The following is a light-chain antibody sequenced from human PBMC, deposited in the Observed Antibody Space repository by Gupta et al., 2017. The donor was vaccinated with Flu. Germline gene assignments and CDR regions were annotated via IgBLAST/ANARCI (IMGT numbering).Light chain of an antibody. Sequence: SATLSCRASQTINLNYLAWFQQKSGQAPRLLVYAASTRATGIPDRFSGSASGTDFTLTISRLEPEDFAVYYCHQYGSTRGYSFGQGTHLEIK. CDR3: HQYGSTRGYS. CDR1: QTINLNY. CDR2: AAS. J-gene: IGKJ2*03. V-gene: IGKV3-20*01.